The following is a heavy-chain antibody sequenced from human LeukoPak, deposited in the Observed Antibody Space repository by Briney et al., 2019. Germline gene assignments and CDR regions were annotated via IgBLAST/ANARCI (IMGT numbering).Heavy chain of an antibody. V-gene: IGHV4-38-2*02. CDR3: ARETSYADPGY. D-gene: IGHD3-16*01. J-gene: IGHJ4*02. Sequence: SETLSLTCAVSGYSISSGYYWGWIRQPPGKWLEWIWSIYHSGSTYYNPSLKSRVTISVDTSKNQFSLKLSSVTAADTAVYYCARETSYADPGYWGQGTLVTVSS. CDR1: GYSISSGYY. CDR2: IYHSGST.